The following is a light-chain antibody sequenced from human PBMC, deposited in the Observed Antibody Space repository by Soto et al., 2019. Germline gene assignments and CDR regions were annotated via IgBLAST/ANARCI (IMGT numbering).Light chain of an antibody. J-gene: IGKJ1*01. CDR2: AAS. Sequence: DIQMTQSPSSLSASVGDRVTITCRASQSISSYLNWYQQKPGKAPKLLIYAASSLQSGVPSRFSGSGSGTDFNPTISSLQPEDFATYYCQQSYSTRWTFGQGTKVEIK. CDR1: QSISSY. CDR3: QQSYSTRWT. V-gene: IGKV1-39*01.